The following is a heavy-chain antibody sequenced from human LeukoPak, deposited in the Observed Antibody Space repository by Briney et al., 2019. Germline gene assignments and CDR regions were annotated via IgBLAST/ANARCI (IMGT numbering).Heavy chain of an antibody. V-gene: IGHV3-23*01. CDR3: AKSPPHFDWLLGAYYYGMDV. Sequence: PGGSLRLSCAASGFTFSSYAMSWVRQAPGKGLEWVSAISGSGGSTYYADSVKGRFTISRDNSKNTLYPQMNSLRAEDTAVYYCAKSPPHFDWLLGAYYYGMDVWGQGTTVTVSS. J-gene: IGHJ6*02. D-gene: IGHD3-9*01. CDR2: ISGSGGST. CDR1: GFTFSSYA.